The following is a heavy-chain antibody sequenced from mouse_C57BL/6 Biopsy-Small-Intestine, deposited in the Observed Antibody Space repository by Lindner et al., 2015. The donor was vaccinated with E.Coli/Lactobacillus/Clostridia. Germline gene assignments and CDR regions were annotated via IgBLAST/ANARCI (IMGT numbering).Heavy chain of an antibody. V-gene: IGHV1-66*01. Sequence: VQLQESGPELVKPGTSVKISCKASGYSFTSYYIHWVKQRPGQGLEWIGWIYPGSGNTKYNEKFKDKATLTADTSSSAAYMQLTSLTSEDSAVYYCVRSLDYWGQGTTLTVSS. CDR1: GYSFTSYY. CDR3: VRSLDY. J-gene: IGHJ2*01. CDR2: IYPGSGNT.